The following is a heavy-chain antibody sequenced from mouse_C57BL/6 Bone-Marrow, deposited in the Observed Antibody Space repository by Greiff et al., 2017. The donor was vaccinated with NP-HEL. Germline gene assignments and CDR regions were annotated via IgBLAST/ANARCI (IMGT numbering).Heavy chain of an antibody. D-gene: IGHD1-1*01. CDR1: GYAFSSYW. V-gene: IGHV1-80*01. J-gene: IGHJ3*01. CDR3: ASPLYYGSSPWSAY. Sequence: QVQLQQSGAELVKPGASVKISCKASGYAFSSYWMNWVKQRPGKGLEWIGQIYPGDGDTNYNGKFKGKATLTADKSSSTAYMQLSSLTSEDSAVYFCASPLYYGSSPWSAYWGQGTLVTVSA. CDR2: IYPGDGDT.